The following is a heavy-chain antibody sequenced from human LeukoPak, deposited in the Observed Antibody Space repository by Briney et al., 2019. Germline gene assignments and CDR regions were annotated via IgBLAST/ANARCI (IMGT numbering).Heavy chain of an antibody. V-gene: IGHV3-43D*03. D-gene: IGHD3-10*01. CDR2: ISWDGGST. CDR3: ARNMVRGYEDAFDI. Sequence: GGSLRLSCAASGFTFDDYAMHWVRQAPGKGLEWVSLISWDGGSTYYADSVKGRFTISRDNAKKSVYLQMNRLRAEDTAVYYCARNMVRGYEDAFDIWGQGTMVTVSS. CDR1: GFTFDDYA. J-gene: IGHJ3*02.